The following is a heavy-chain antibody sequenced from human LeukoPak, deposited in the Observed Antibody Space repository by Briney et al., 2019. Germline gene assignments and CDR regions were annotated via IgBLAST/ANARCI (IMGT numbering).Heavy chain of an antibody. CDR1: GSTITHYY. D-gene: IGHD3-10*01. CDR3: ARAHYLRLYFFDY. V-gene: IGHV1-2*02. Sequence: ASVKVSCKASGSTITHYYIHWVRPAPGQGLEWMGWINPNSGGTNYSQKFDGRVTMTTDTSINTGYVELSSLTSDVTAVYFCARAHYLRLYFFDYWGQGTLVTVSS. J-gene: IGHJ4*02. CDR2: INPNSGGT.